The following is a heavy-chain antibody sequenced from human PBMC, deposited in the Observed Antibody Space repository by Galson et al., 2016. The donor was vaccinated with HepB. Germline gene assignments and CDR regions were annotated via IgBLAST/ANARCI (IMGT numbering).Heavy chain of an antibody. CDR3: AKGQTSTRYGMDV. V-gene: IGHV3-9*01. CDR2: ISWNSDRV. CDR1: GFTFDDHA. Sequence: SLRLSCAASGFTFDDHAMHWVRQAPGKGLEWVSSISWNSDRVGYGDSVKGRFTISRDNAKKSLYLQMDSLRAEDTALYYCAKGQTSTRYGMDVWGKGTTVTVSS. D-gene: IGHD2-2*01. J-gene: IGHJ6*04.